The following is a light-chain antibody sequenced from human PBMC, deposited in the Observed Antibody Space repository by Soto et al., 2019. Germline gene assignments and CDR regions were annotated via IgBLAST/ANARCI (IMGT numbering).Light chain of an antibody. V-gene: IGLV2-14*01. J-gene: IGLJ1*01. CDR2: EVS. CDR3: SSCTASTTYV. CDR1: SSDVGGYNY. Sequence: QSVLTQPASVSGSPGQSITVSCTGTSSDVGGYNYVSWYQQHPGKAPKLMIYEVSNRPSGVSNRFSGSKSGNTASLTISGLQAEDEADYYCSSCTASTTYVFGTGTKRTVL.